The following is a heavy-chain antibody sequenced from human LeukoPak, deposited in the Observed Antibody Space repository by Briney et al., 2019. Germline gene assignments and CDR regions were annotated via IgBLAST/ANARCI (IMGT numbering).Heavy chain of an antibody. Sequence: SSYVMSWVRQAPGKGLEWIGSIYYSGSTYYNPFLKSRVTISVDTSKNQFSLKLSSVTAADTAVYYCARHTPTVIDDAFDIWGQGTMVTVSS. CDR2: IYYSGST. J-gene: IGHJ3*02. CDR3: ARHTPTVIDDAFDI. V-gene: IGHV4-39*01. CDR1: SSYV. D-gene: IGHD2-21*01.